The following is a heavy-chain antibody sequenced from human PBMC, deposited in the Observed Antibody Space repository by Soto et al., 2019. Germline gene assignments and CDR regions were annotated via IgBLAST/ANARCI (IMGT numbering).Heavy chain of an antibody. CDR1: GYTFTGYY. Sequence: ASVKVSCKASGYTFTGYYMHWLRQSPGQGLEWMGWINPNSGGTNYAQKFQGRVTMTRDTSISTAYMELSRLRSDDTAVYYCAREGWYHTVPGGMDVWGQGTTVTVSS. CDR3: AREGWYHTVPGGMDV. V-gene: IGHV1-2*02. J-gene: IGHJ6*02. CDR2: INPNSGGT. D-gene: IGHD2-15*01.